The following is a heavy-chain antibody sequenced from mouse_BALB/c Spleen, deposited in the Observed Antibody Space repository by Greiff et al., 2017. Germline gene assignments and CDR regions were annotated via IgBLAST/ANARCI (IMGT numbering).Heavy chain of an antibody. CDR1: GYSITSDYA. V-gene: IGHV3-2*02. Sequence: DVKLQESGPGLVKPSQSLSLTCTVTGYSITSDYAWNWIRQFPGNKLEWMGYISYSGSTSYNPSLKSRISITRDTSKNQFFLQLNSVTTEDTATYYCARATGAYWGQGTTLTVSS. D-gene: IGHD4-1*01. CDR2: ISYSGST. J-gene: IGHJ2*01. CDR3: ARATGAY.